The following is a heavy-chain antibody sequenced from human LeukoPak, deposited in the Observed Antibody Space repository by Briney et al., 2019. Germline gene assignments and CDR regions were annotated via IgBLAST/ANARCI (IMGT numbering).Heavy chain of an antibody. Sequence: GASVKVSCKASGYTFTSYAMNWVRQAPGQGLEWMGWINTNTGNPTYAQGFTGRFVFSLDTSVSTAYLQISGLKAEDTAVYYCARVGRLRYFDWLAFDYWGQGTLVTVSS. CDR3: ARVGRLRYFDWLAFDY. V-gene: IGHV7-4-1*02. J-gene: IGHJ4*02. D-gene: IGHD3-9*01. CDR1: GYTFTSYA. CDR2: INTNTGNP.